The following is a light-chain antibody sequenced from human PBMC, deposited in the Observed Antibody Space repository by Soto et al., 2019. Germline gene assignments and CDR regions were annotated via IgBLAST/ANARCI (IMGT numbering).Light chain of an antibody. CDR2: QVS. Sequence: DAVMTQSPLSLSVTLGQPASISCRSSHSLVYSDGNTYLNWFQQRPGQSPRRLIYQVSKRDSGVSDSFSGSGSGTDFTLKISRVEAEDVGVYYYMQAIPSKIFGQGTKVDIX. CDR3: MQAIPSKI. J-gene: IGKJ2*01. CDR1: HSLVYSDGNTY. V-gene: IGKV2-30*01.